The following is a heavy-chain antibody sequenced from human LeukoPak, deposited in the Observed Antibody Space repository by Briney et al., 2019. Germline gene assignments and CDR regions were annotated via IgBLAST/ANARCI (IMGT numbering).Heavy chain of an antibody. CDR2: IKQDGSEK. CDR3: ARERVFGHCSSTSCYHAYAFDI. CDR1: GFTFSSYW. V-gene: IGHV3-7*01. D-gene: IGHD2-2*01. J-gene: IGHJ3*02. Sequence: GGSLRLSCAASGFTFSSYWMSWVRQAPGKGLEWVANIKQDGSEKYYVDSVKGRFTISRDNAKNSLYLQMNSLRAEDTAVYYCARERVFGHCSSTSCYHAYAFDIWGQGTMVTVSS.